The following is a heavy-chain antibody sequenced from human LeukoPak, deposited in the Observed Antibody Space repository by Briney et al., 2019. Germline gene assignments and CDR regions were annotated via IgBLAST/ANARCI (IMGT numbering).Heavy chain of an antibody. V-gene: IGHV1-18*01. CDR3: ARVPSGGPFDY. D-gene: IGHD2-15*01. J-gene: IGHJ4*02. CDR2: ISAYNGNT. Sequence: GASVKVSCKASGYSFTSYGISWVRQAPGQGLEWMGWISAYNGNTNYAQRLQGRVTMTTDTSTSTAYMELRSLTSDDTAVCYCARVPSGGPFDYWGQGTLVTVSS. CDR1: GYSFTSYG.